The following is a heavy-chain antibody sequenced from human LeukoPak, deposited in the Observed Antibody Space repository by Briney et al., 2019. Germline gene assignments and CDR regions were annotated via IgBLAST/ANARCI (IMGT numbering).Heavy chain of an antibody. Sequence: SVKVSCKASGDTFSSYALSWVRQAPGQGLEWVGRIIPILGIANYAQKFQGRVTITADKFTSTAYMELSRLRSEDTAVYYCARENYDLAGEDYYYYGMDVWGQGTTVTVS. CDR1: GDTFSSYA. CDR3: ARENYDLAGEDYYYYGMDV. CDR2: IIPILGIA. D-gene: IGHD3-3*01. J-gene: IGHJ6*02. V-gene: IGHV1-69*04.